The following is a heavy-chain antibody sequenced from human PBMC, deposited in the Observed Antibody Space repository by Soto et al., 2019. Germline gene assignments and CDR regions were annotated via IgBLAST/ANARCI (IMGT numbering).Heavy chain of an antibody. Sequence: QVQLVESGGGVVQPGRSLRLSCAASGFTFSSYAMHWVRQAPGRGLEWVAVISYDGSNKYYAPSVKGRLTISRDNSKNTLYLQMNSLRAEDTAVYYCARDRRGVPDYWGQGTLVTVSS. CDR1: GFTFSSYA. CDR3: ARDRRGVPDY. J-gene: IGHJ4*02. D-gene: IGHD3-10*01. V-gene: IGHV3-30-3*01. CDR2: ISYDGSNK.